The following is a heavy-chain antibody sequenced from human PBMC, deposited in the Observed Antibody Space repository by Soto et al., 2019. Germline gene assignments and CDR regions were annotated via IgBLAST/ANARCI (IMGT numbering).Heavy chain of an antibody. CDR1: GYTFTGYY. V-gene: IGHV1-2*04. J-gene: IGHJ4*02. CDR3: ARSFAGEYCSGGSCQPFDY. D-gene: IGHD2-15*01. CDR2: INPNSGGT. Sequence: QVQLVQSGAEVKKPGASVKVSCKASGYTFTGYYMHWVRQAPGQGLEWMGWINPNSGGTNYAQKFQGWVPMTRDTSISTAYMELSRLRSDDTAVYYCARSFAGEYCSGGSCQPFDYWGQGTLVTVSS.